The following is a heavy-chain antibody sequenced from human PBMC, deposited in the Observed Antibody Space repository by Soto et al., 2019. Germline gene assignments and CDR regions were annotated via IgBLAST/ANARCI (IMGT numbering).Heavy chain of an antibody. V-gene: IGHV3-23*01. CDR2: ISGRGGST. D-gene: IGHD4-17*01. CDR3: AKGANDYGDYVVWGVDY. Sequence: EAQLLESGGGLVQPGGSLRLSCAASGFTFRSYAMNWVRQAPGKGLEWVSGISGRGGSTFYADSVKGLFTISRDNSKNTLYLHWNSLRAEDAAVYYCAKGANDYGDYVVWGVDYWGQGTLVTVSA. J-gene: IGHJ4*02. CDR1: GFTFRSYA.